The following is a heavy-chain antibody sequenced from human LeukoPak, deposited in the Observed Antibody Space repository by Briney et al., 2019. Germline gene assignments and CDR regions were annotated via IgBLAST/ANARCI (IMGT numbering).Heavy chain of an antibody. D-gene: IGHD1-26*01. CDR2: ISGNGGTT. CDR3: AKAGSIRFDY. V-gene: IGHV3-23*01. Sequence: PGGSLRLSCAASGFTFSSYAMSWVRQATGKGLEWVSAISGNGGTTYYADSMKGRFIISRDNSKNTLYLQMNSLRAEDTAVYYCAKAGSIRFDYWGQGILVTVSS. CDR1: GFTFSSYA. J-gene: IGHJ4*02.